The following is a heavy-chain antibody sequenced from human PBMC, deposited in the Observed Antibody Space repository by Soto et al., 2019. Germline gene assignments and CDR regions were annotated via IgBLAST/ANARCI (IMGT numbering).Heavy chain of an antibody. CDR3: AKSTRPSTPGYHYYYTMDV. CDR1: GFTFSTYA. V-gene: IGHV3-23*01. J-gene: IGHJ6*02. CDR2: ISGSGGST. Sequence: EVQLLESGGGLVQPGGSLRLSCAASGFTFSTYAMSWVRQAPGKGLEWVSVISGSGGSTYYADSVKGRFAISRDTSKNTLFLQMSSLRAEDTAVYYCAKSTRPSTPGYHYYYTMDVWGQGTTVTVSS. D-gene: IGHD3-16*02.